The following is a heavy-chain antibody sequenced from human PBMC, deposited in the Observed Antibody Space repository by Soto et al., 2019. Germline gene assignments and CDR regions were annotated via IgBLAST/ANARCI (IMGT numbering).Heavy chain of an antibody. CDR2: ISADGDTK. Sequence: GGSLRLSCAASGFTFSRNILHWVRQAPGKGLEWLAFISADGDTKYYADSVKGRFTISRDNSKNTLYPQMNSLRREDTSVYYCLGGIGYSYGYHAFDLWGQGTMVTVSS. CDR3: LGGIGYSYGYHAFDL. J-gene: IGHJ3*01. V-gene: IGHV3-30-3*01. D-gene: IGHD5-18*01. CDR1: GFTFSRNI.